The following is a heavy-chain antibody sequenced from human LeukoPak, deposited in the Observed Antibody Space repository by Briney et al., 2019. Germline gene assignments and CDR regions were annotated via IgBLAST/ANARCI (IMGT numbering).Heavy chain of an antibody. V-gene: IGHV3-30*18. Sequence: PGGSLRLSCAASGFTFSNFGLNWVRQAPGKGLEWVAVISFDGSNKYYADSVKGRFTISRDNSKNTLYLQMNSLRPEDTAVYYCAKDYYDSSGYPDNFDYWGQGTLVTVSS. CDR2: ISFDGSNK. CDR1: GFTFSNFG. D-gene: IGHD3-22*01. CDR3: AKDYYDSSGYPDNFDY. J-gene: IGHJ4*02.